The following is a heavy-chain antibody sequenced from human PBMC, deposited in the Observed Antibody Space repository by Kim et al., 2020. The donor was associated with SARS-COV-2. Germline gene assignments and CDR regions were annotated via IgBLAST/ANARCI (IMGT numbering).Heavy chain of an antibody. Sequence: SVKVSCKASGGTFSSYAISWVRQAPGQGLEWMGGIIPIFGTANYAQKFQGRVTITADESTSTAYMELSSLRSEDTAVYYCARGGEDCSSTSCYAAPWIRQTDYAFDIWGQGTMVTVSS. V-gene: IGHV1-69*13. CDR2: IIPIFGTA. D-gene: IGHD2-2*01. CDR3: ARGGEDCSSTSCYAAPWIRQTDYAFDI. CDR1: GGTFSSYA. J-gene: IGHJ3*02.